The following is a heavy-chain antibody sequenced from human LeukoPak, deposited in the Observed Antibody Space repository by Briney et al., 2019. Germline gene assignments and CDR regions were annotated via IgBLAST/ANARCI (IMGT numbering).Heavy chain of an antibody. J-gene: IGHJ4*02. D-gene: IGHD3-16*01. Sequence: GGSLRLSCAASGFTFSSYGMHWVRQAPGKGLEWVAFIRYDGSNKYYADSVKGRFTISRDNSKNTLYLQMNSLRAEDTAVYYCAKPTAGGFYFDYWGQGTLVTVSS. CDR2: IRYDGSNK. CDR1: GFTFSSYG. V-gene: IGHV3-30*02. CDR3: AKPTAGGFYFDY.